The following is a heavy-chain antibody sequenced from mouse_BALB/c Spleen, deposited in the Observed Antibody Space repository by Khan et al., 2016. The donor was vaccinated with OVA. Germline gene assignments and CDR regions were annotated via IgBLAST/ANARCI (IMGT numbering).Heavy chain of an antibody. CDR2: ITSGGSYT. Sequence: EVELVESGGGLVKPGGSLRLSCAASGFTFSSYSMSWVRQTPEKRLEWVATITSGGSYTYYPDSVQGRFIISRENAKNTLYLQRSSLKSEDTAIDYCTRDRNYYGSSFYFDYWGQGTTLTVSS. D-gene: IGHD1-1*01. CDR3: TRDRNYYGSSFYFDY. V-gene: IGHV5-6-4*01. J-gene: IGHJ2*01. CDR1: GFTFSSYS.